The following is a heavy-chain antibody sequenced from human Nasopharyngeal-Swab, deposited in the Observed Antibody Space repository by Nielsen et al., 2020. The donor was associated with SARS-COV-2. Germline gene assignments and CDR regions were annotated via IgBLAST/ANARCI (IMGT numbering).Heavy chain of an antibody. J-gene: IGHJ6*02. D-gene: IGHD2-2*01. V-gene: IGHV1-46*02. CDR2: INPGSGGT. CDR1: GYTFNNYY. Sequence: SVKVSCKASGYTFNNYYIHWVRRAPGQGLEWMGMINPGSGGTTYAQKFQGRVTMTRDTSTSTVFMDLSSLRSEDTAVYYCARRGRCSGSSCDMDVWGQGTTVTVSS. CDR3: ARRGRCSGSSCDMDV.